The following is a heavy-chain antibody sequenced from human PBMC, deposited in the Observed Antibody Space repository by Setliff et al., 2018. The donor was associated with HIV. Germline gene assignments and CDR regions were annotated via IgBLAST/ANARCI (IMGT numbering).Heavy chain of an antibody. CDR3: ARSRSTRDAFDI. D-gene: IGHD2-2*01. V-gene: IGHV3-21*01. J-gene: IGHJ3*02. CDR2: ISGSAGST. CDR1: GFPFTSFS. Sequence: LRLSCAASGFPFTSFSINWVRQAPGKGLEWVSSISGSAGSTYYADSVKGRFTISRDDATKSLFLQMDSLRAEDTAVYYCARSRSTRDAFDIWGQGTMVTVSS.